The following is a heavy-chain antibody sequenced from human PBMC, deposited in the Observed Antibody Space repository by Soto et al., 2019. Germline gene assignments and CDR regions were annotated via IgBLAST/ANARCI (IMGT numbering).Heavy chain of an antibody. D-gene: IGHD2-21*02. CDR1: GFTFSSLW. J-gene: IGHJ4*02. V-gene: IGHV3-7*03. CDR2: IKQEGDE. Sequence: GGSLRLSCAASGFTFSSLWMVWVRQPPGKGLEWVANIKQEGDESYVDSVKGRFTVSRDNAQNSLFLQMNSLRVEDTAMYYCARGGDSYIDYWGRGALVTVPQ. CDR3: ARGGDSYIDY.